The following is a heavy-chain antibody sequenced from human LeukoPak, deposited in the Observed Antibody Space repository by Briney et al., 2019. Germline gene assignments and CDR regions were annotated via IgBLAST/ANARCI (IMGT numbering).Heavy chain of an antibody. Sequence: ASVKVSCKASGGTFSSYAISWVRQAPGQGLEWMGRINPNSGGTNYAQKFQGRVTMTRDTSISTAYMELSRLRSDDTAVYYCAREQSYYYGMDVWGQGTTVTVSS. V-gene: IGHV1-2*06. CDR1: GGTFSSYA. D-gene: IGHD4-11*01. CDR3: AREQSYYYGMDV. J-gene: IGHJ6*02. CDR2: INPNSGGT.